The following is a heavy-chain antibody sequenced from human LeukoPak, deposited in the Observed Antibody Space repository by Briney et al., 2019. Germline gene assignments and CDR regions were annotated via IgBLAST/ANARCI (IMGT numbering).Heavy chain of an antibody. D-gene: IGHD3-10*01. Sequence: PGGSLRLSCAASGFTFSSCAMHWVRQAPGKGLEWGAVISYDGSNKYYADSVKGRFTISRDNSKNTLYLQMNSLRAEDMAVYYCASGAYYYGSGSYFDYWGQGTLVTVSS. V-gene: IGHV3-30*04. CDR3: ASGAYYYGSGSYFDY. CDR1: GFTFSSCA. J-gene: IGHJ4*02. CDR2: ISYDGSNK.